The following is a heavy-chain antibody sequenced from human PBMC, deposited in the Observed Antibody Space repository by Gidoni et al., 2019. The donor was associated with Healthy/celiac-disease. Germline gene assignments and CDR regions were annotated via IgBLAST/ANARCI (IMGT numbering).Heavy chain of an antibody. CDR1: GFTFRSYG. J-gene: IGHJ4*02. Sequence: QVQLVESGGGVVQPGRSLRLSCAASGFTFRSYGMHWVRQAPGKGLEWVAVISYDGSNKYYADSVKGRFTISRDNSKNTRYLQMNSLRAEDTAVDYCARGYGRYFDWLPIDYWGQGTLVTVSS. V-gene: IGHV3-30*03. CDR2: ISYDGSNK. D-gene: IGHD3-9*01. CDR3: ARGYGRYFDWLPIDY.